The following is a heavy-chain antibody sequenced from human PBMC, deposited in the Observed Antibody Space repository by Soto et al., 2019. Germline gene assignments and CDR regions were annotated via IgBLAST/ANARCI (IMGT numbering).Heavy chain of an antibody. Sequence: CSGLSRLNKHKKKGLEWIGEINHSGSTNYNPSLKSRVTISVDTSKKQFSLKLSSVTAADTAVYYVSSGVITNLGAPGYCDYWGQATLVTGS. J-gene: IGHJ4*01. CDR2: INHSGST. D-gene: IGHD3-3*01. CDR1: CSG. CDR3: SSGVITNLGAPGYCDY. V-gene: IGHV4-34*01.